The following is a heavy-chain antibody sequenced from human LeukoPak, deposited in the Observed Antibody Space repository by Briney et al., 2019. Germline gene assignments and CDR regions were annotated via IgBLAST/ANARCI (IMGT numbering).Heavy chain of an antibody. CDR2: LSGSGGSK. V-gene: IGHV3-23*01. CDR1: GFTFSSYG. Sequence: PGGSLRLSCAASGFTFSSYGMSWVRQAPGKGLEWVSALSGSGGSKYYADSVKGRFTISRDNAKNSLYLQMNSLRAEDTAVYYCARDEASYYDSSGYLYYFDYWGQGTLVTVSS. J-gene: IGHJ4*02. CDR3: ARDEASYYDSSGYLYYFDY. D-gene: IGHD3-22*01.